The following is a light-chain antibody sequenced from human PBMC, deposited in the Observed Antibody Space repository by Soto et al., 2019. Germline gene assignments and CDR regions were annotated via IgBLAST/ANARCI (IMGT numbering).Light chain of an antibody. J-gene: IGKJ4*01. Sequence: EIVLTQSPATLSLSPGDRATLSCRASQSINSYLAWYQQKPGQAPRLLIYDASNRATGIPARFSGSGSGTDFTLTISSLEPEDFAIYYCLQRSKWPLTFGGGTKVEIK. CDR3: LQRSKWPLT. V-gene: IGKV3-11*01. CDR2: DAS. CDR1: QSINSY.